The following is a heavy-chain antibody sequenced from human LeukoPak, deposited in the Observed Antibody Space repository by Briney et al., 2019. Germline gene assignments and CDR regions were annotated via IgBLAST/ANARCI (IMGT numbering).Heavy chain of an antibody. V-gene: IGHV4-34*01. Sequence: PSETLSLTCAVYGGSFSGYYWSWIRQPPGKGLEWIGEINHSGSTNYNPSLKSRVTISVDTSKNQFSLKLSSVTAADTAVYYCARSAGEDIVATIDYWVQGTLVTVSS. D-gene: IGHD5-12*01. CDR1: GGSFSGYY. CDR2: INHSGST. J-gene: IGHJ4*02. CDR3: ARSAGEDIVATIDY.